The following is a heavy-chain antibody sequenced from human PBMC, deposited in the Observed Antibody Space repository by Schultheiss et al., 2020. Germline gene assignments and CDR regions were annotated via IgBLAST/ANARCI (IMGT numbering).Heavy chain of an antibody. CDR1: GGSFSGYY. J-gene: IGHJ6*02. CDR2: INHSGST. Sequence: SETLSLTCAVYGGSFSGYYWSWIRQPPGKGLEWIGEINHSGSTNYNPSLKSRVTISVDTSKNQFSLKLSSVTAADTAVYYCARGWAYCSGGSCYRRAAYYGMDVWGQGTTVTVSS. D-gene: IGHD2-15*01. V-gene: IGHV4-34*01. CDR3: ARGWAYCSGGSCYRRAAYYGMDV.